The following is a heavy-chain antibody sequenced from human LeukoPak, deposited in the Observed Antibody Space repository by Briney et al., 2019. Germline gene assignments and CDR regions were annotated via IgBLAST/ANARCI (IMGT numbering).Heavy chain of an antibody. CDR2: IYYSGST. CDR3: ARLLYSSGWYGLRWFDP. D-gene: IGHD6-19*01. V-gene: IGHV4-39*01. CDR1: GGSISSSSYY. Sequence: PSETLSLTCTVSGGSISSSSYYWGWIRQPPGKGLEWIGSIYYSGSTYYNPSLKSRVTISVDTSKNQFSLKLSSVTAADTAVYYCARLLYSSGWYGLRWFDPWGQGTLVTVSS. J-gene: IGHJ5*02.